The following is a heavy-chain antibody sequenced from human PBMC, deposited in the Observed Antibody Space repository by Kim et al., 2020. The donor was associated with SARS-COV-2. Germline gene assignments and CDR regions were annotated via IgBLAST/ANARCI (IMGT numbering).Heavy chain of an antibody. V-gene: IGHV3-73*01. J-gene: IGHJ4*02. D-gene: IGHD3-3*01. CDR3: TTADYDFWSGYSFLDY. Sequence: SMKGRFTISRDDSKNTAYLQMNSLKTEDTAVYYCTTADYDFWSGYSFLDYWGQGTLVTVSS.